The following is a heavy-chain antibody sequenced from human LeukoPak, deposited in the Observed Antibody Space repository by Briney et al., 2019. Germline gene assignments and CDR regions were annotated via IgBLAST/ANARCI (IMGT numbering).Heavy chain of an antibody. Sequence: SGPTLVHPTQPLTLTSTFSGFSVSTRGVGGGWIREPPAKAVEGLALNSWNEEKRYSPSLKSRLTITKDTSKNQVVLTMTNMDPVDTGTYYCAHTRGYTYGDFWGQGTLVTVSS. CDR1: GFSVSTRGVG. D-gene: IGHD5-18*01. J-gene: IGHJ4*02. CDR2: NSWNEEK. CDR3: AHTRGYTYGDF. V-gene: IGHV2-5*01.